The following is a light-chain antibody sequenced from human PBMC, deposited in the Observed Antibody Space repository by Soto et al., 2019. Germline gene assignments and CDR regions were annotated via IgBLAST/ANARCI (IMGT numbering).Light chain of an antibody. V-gene: IGKV3-11*01. Sequence: EIVLTQSPATLSLSPGERATLSCRASQSVSSYLAWYQQKPGLAPRLLIYDASNRATGIPARFSGSGSGTDFTLTISSLEPEDFAVYYCQHRSNWPRTFGQGTKVEIK. CDR1: QSVSSY. J-gene: IGKJ1*01. CDR3: QHRSNWPRT. CDR2: DAS.